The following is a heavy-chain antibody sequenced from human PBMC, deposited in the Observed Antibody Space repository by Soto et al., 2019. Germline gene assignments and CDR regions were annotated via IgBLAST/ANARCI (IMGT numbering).Heavy chain of an antibody. V-gene: IGHV3-30*18. CDR1: GFTFSSYG. J-gene: IGHJ6*02. CDR3: AKDRGYDIVLVPAYGMDV. CDR2: ISYDGSNK. D-gene: IGHD2-2*01. Sequence: QVQLVESGGGVVQPGRSLRLSCAASGFTFSSYGMHWVRQAPGKGLEWVAVISYDGSNKYYADSVKGRFTISRDNSKNPLYLQMNSLRAEDTAVYYCAKDRGYDIVLVPAYGMDVWGQGTTVTVSS.